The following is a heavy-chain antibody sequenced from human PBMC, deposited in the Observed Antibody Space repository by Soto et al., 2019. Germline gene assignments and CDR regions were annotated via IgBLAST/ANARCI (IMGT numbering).Heavy chain of an antibody. CDR2: IIPIFGTA. D-gene: IGHD3-10*01. V-gene: IGHV1-69*01. CDR3: ARGGYYVSGSYSPLDY. CDR1: GGTFSSYA. J-gene: IGHJ4*02. Sequence: QVQLVQSGAEVKKPGSSVKVSCKASGGTFSSYAISWVRQAPGQGLEWMGGIIPIFGTANYAQKFQGRVTITADESTSTAYRELSSLRSEDTAVYYCARGGYYVSGSYSPLDYWGQGTLVTVSS.